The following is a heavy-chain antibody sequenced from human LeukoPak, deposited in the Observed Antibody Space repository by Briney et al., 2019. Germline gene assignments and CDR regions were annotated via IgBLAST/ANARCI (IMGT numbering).Heavy chain of an antibody. CDR3: ARAGVLLWFGESHDAFDI. V-gene: IGHV1-46*01. J-gene: IGHJ3*02. CDR2: INPSGGST. CDR1: GYTFTSYY. Sequence: ASVEVSCKASGYTFTSYYMHWVRQAPGQGLEWMGIINPSGGSTSYAQKFQGRVTMTRDTSTSTVYMELSSLRSEDTAVYYCARAGVLLWFGESHDAFDIWGQGTMVTVSS. D-gene: IGHD3-10*01.